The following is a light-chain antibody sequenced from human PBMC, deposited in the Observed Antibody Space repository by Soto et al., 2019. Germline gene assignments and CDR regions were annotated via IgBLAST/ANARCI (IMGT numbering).Light chain of an antibody. J-gene: IGKJ2*01. CDR3: LQDYNYPYT. CDR1: QGIRND. V-gene: IGKV1-6*01. Sequence: AIQMTQSPSSLSASVGDRVTITCRASQGIRNDLGRYQQKPGKAPKFLIYGASSLQSGVPSRFSGSGSGTDFTLTINSLQPEDFATYYCLQDYNYPYTFGQGTQLEIK. CDR2: GAS.